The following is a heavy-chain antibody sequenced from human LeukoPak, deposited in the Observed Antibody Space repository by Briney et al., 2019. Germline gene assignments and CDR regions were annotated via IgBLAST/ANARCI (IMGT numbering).Heavy chain of an antibody. CDR2: IYYSGTT. J-gene: IGHJ4*02. D-gene: IGHD3-10*01. CDR3: ARGKSLLELLPRIDY. CDR1: GASIDSYY. Sequence: PSETLSLTCTISGASIDSYYWSWIRQPPGKGLEWIGYIYYSGTTNYNPSLKRRVTISVDTSKNQFSLKLSSVTAADTAVYYCARGKSLLELLPRIDYWGQGTLVTVSS. V-gene: IGHV4-59*01.